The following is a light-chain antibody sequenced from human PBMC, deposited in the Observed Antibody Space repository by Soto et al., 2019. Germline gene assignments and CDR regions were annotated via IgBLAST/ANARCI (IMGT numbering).Light chain of an antibody. CDR3: QHYHGWVKA. J-gene: IGKJ2*01. Sequence: EIVMTQSPATLYVSPGGKATLYCRASQGLGSRLAWYQQKPGQAPRLLIYDASTRATGVPDRFSGSESETEFTLTISSLQSEDFAVYYCQHYHGWVKAFGQGTKLEIK. CDR2: DAS. V-gene: IGKV3-15*01. CDR1: QGLGSR.